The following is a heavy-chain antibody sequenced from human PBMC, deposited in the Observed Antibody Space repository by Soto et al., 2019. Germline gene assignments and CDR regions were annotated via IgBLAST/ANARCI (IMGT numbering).Heavy chain of an antibody. CDR1: GFTLSDHH. Sequence: PGGSLRLSCAASGFTLSDHHVDWVRQAPGKGLEWVGRSRNKANSYTTEYVASLKGRFTISRDDSKNSLFLQMSSLRTEDTAVYYCARTYPYSNDFYSDSWGQGTLVTVSS. CDR3: ARTYPYSNDFYSDS. J-gene: IGHJ5*01. D-gene: IGHD3-22*01. V-gene: IGHV3-72*01. CDR2: SRNKANSYTT.